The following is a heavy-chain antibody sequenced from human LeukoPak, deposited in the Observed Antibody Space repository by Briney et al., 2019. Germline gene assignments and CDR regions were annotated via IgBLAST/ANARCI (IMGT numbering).Heavy chain of an antibody. D-gene: IGHD3-3*01. Sequence: GGSLRLSCAASGFTFSSYWVSWVRQAPGKGLEWVANIKQDGSEKYYVDSVKGRFTISRDNAKNSLYLQMNSLRAEDTAVYYCARVTERAYDFWSDDYMDVWGKGTTVTVSS. CDR3: ARVTERAYDFWSDDYMDV. CDR2: IKQDGSEK. J-gene: IGHJ6*03. CDR1: GFTFSSYW. V-gene: IGHV3-7*01.